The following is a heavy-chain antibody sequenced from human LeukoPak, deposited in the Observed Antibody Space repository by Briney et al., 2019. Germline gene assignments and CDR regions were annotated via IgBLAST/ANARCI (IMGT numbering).Heavy chain of an antibody. J-gene: IGHJ4*02. CDR1: GFAFSSYA. Sequence: GGSLRLSCAVSGFAFSSYAMSWVRQAPGKGLEWISYIRSTSSTIYHADSVKGRFTISRDNAKNSLYLQMNSLRDEDTAVYYCARSYSFDYWGQGTLVTVSS. D-gene: IGHD2-21*01. CDR2: IRSTSSTI. V-gene: IGHV3-48*02. CDR3: ARSYSFDY.